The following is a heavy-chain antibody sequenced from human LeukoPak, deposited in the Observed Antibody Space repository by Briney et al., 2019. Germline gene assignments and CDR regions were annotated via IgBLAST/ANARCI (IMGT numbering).Heavy chain of an antibody. Sequence: GGSLRLSCAASGFTFSSYSMNWVRQAPGKGLEWVSSISSSSSYIYYADSVKGRFTISRDNAKNSLYLQMNSLRAEDTAVYYCAGFGDYYDSSGYARDPSYYYYGMDVWGQGTTVTVSS. D-gene: IGHD3-22*01. CDR2: ISSSSSYI. CDR1: GFTFSSYS. V-gene: IGHV3-21*01. CDR3: AGFGDYYDSSGYARDPSYYYYGMDV. J-gene: IGHJ6*02.